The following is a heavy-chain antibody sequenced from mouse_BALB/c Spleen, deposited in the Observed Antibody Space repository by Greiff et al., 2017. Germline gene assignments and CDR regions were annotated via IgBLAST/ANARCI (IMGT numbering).Heavy chain of an antibody. Sequence: EVQLQQSGPDLVKPGASVKISCTASGYTFTSYVMHWVQQKPGQGLEWIGYINPYNDGTKYNEKFKGKATLTSDKSSSTAYMELSSLTSEDSAVYDCARDVRIGYFDDWGAGTTVTVSA. CDR1: GYTFTSYV. CDR3: ARDVRIGYFDD. V-gene: IGHV1-14*01. J-gene: IGHJ1*01. CDR2: INPYNDGT.